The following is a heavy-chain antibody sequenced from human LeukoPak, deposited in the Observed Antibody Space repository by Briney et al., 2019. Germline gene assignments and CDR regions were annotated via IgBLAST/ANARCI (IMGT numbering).Heavy chain of an antibody. V-gene: IGHV3-21*01. J-gene: IGHJ4*02. CDR3: ASESDSSGHSETDY. CDR1: GFTFSSYS. D-gene: IGHD3-22*01. CDR2: ISSSSSYI. Sequence: GGSLRLSCAASGFTFSSYSMNWVRQAPGKGLEWVSSISSSSSYIYYADSVKGRFTISRDNAKNSLYLQMNSLRAEDTAVYYCASESDSSGHSETDYWGQGTLVTVSS.